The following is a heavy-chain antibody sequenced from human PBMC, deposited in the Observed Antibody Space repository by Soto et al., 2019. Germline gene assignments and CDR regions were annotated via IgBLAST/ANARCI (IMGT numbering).Heavy chain of an antibody. D-gene: IGHD3-10*01. Sequence: QVQLVQSGAEVKKPGASVKVSCKASGYTFTSYGISWVRQAPGQGLEWMGWISSYNGNTNYAQKLQGRVTMTTDTSTSTAYMELRSLISDDTAVYYCARSSITMVRGADEYWGQGTLVTVSS. J-gene: IGHJ4*02. CDR2: ISSYNGNT. CDR3: ARSSITMVRGADEY. V-gene: IGHV1-18*01. CDR1: GYTFTSYG.